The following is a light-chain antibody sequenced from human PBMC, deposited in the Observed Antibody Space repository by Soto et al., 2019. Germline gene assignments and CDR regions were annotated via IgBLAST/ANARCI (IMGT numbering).Light chain of an antibody. CDR3: GSYKGTLYV. CDR2: EVS. V-gene: IGLV2-14*01. Sequence: QSALTQAASVAGSPGQSITLSCTGTSGDVGVYMFVSWYQQHPGKAPKLIIYEVSNRPSGVSSRFSGSMSGNTASLTISWLQAEDEAEYYCGSYKGTLYVFGTGTKLTVL. J-gene: IGLJ1*01. CDR1: SGDVGVYMF.